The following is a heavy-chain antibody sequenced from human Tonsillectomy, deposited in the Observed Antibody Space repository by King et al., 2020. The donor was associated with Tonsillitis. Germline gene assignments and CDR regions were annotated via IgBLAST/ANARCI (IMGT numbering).Heavy chain of an antibody. CDR3: ARRTVTTASDAFDI. J-gene: IGHJ3*02. D-gene: IGHD4-17*01. V-gene: IGHV3-53*01. Sequence: VQLVESGGGLIQPGGYLRLSCAASGFTVSSNYMSWVRQAPGKGLEWVSVIYSGGSTYYADSVKGRFTISRDNSKNTLYLQMNSLRAEDTAVYYCARRTVTTASDAFDIWGQGTMVTVSS. CDR1: GFTVSSNY. CDR2: IYSGGST.